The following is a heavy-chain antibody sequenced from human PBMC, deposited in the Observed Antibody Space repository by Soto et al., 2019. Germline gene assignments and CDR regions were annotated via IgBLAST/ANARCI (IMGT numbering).Heavy chain of an antibody. V-gene: IGHV6-1*01. Sequence: PSQTLSLTCAISGDSVSSDSAAWNWIRQSPSRGLEWLGRTYYRSKWKYDYAVSVKSRITINPDTSKNQFSLQLRSVTPEDAAVYYCARDCHHGDYVPYEFWGQGSLVTVSS. CDR1: GDSVSSDSAA. CDR3: ARDCHHGDYVPYEF. CDR2: TYYRSKWKY. D-gene: IGHD4-17*01. J-gene: IGHJ4*02.